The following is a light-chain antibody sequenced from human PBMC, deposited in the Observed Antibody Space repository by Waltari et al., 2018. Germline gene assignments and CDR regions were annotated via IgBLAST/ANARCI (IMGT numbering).Light chain of an antibody. V-gene: IGKV1-5*03. Sequence: DIQMTQSPSTLSASVGDRVTITCRASETISSWLDWYQQRPGKAPNLLIYKASRLGSGVPSRFSGSGSGTEFTLTISSLQPEDFATYYCQQFNTYPWTFGQGTKVDI. CDR2: KAS. CDR1: ETISSW. CDR3: QQFNTYPWT. J-gene: IGKJ1*01.